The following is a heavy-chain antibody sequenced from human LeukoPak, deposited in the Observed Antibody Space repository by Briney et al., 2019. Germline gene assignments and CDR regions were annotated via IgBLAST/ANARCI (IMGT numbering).Heavy chain of an antibody. J-gene: IGHJ4*02. D-gene: IGHD5-18*01. V-gene: IGHV1-24*01. CDR1: GYTLTELS. CDR2: FDPEDGET. CDR3: ATVSTRDSYVDYFDY. Sequence: GASVKVSCKVSGYTLTELSMHWVRQAPGKGLEWMGGFDPEDGETIYAQKFQGRVTMTEDTSTDTAYMELSSLRSEDTAVYYWATVSTRDSYVDYFDYWGQGTLVTVSS.